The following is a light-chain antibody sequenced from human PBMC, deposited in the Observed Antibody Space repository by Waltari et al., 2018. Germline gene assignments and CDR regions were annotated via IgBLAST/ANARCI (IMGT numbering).Light chain of an antibody. CDR1: QSVSSY. J-gene: IGKJ4*01. Sequence: EIVLTQSPATLSLSPGERATISCMASQSVSSYLAWYQQKPGQAPRLLIYDASNRATGIPARFSGSGSGTDFTLTISSLEPEDFAVYYCQQRSNWPPLTFGGGTKVEIK. CDR2: DAS. V-gene: IGKV3-11*01. CDR3: QQRSNWPPLT.